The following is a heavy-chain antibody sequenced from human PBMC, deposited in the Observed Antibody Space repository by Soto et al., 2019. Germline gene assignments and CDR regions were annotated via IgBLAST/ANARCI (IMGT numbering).Heavy chain of an antibody. V-gene: IGHV3-23*01. Sequence: EVQLLESGGGLVQPGGSLRLSCAASGFTFSSYAMSWVRQAPGKGLEWVSAISGSGGSTYYADSVKGRFTSPRDNSKNTLYLQMNSLRAEDTAVYYCAKELGGITGMFDYWGQGTLVTVSS. CDR1: GFTFSSYA. CDR2: ISGSGGST. CDR3: AKELGGITGMFDY. D-gene: IGHD1-20*01. J-gene: IGHJ4*02.